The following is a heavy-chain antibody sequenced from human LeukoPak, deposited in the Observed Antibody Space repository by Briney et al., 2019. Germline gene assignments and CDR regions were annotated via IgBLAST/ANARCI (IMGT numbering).Heavy chain of an antibody. CDR3: ARDLVPNYYDSSGYYYDRLPPRDYYMDV. D-gene: IGHD3-22*01. J-gene: IGHJ6*03. Sequence: ASVKVSCKTSGYTFTDFYMHWVRQAPGQGLEWMGWVNLNSGGTNFAQKFQGRVSMTRDTSTSTVYMELSSLRSEDTAVYYCARDLVPNYYDSSGYYYDRLPPRDYYMDVWGKGTTVTISS. CDR1: GYTFTDFY. CDR2: VNLNSGGT. V-gene: IGHV1-2*02.